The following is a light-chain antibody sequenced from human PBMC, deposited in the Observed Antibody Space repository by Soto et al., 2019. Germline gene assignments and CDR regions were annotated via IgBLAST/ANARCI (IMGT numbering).Light chain of an antibody. V-gene: IGLV2-23*02. J-gene: IGLJ2*01. Sequence: QSALTQSASVSGSPGQSITISCTGTSSDVGSYNIVSWYQQHPDKAPKLMIYEVSKRPSGVSNRFSGSKSGNTASLRISGLQAEDEADYYCCSYAGSTTYVVFGGGTKVTVL. CDR3: CSYAGSTTYVV. CDR1: SSDVGSYNI. CDR2: EVS.